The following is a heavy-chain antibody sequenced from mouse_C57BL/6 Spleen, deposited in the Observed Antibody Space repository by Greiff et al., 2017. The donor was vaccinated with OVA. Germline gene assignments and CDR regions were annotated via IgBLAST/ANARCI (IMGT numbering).Heavy chain of an antibody. V-gene: IGHV1-69*01. CDR1: GYTFTSYW. J-gene: IGHJ1*03. CDR2: IDPSDSYT. Sequence: VQLQQSGAELVMPGASVKLSCKASGYTFTSYWMHWVKQRPGQGLEWIGEIDPSDSYTNYNQKFKGKSTLTVDKSSSTAYMQLSSLTSEDSAVYYCARRYSNYDWYFDVWGTGTTVTVSS. D-gene: IGHD2-5*01. CDR3: ARRYSNYDWYFDV.